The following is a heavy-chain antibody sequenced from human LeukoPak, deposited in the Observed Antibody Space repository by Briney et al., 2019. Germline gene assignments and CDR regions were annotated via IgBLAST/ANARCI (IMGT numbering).Heavy chain of an antibody. CDR1: GGSISNSY. Sequence: SETLSLTCTVSGGSISNSYWSWIRQPPGKGPEWIGYIYDSGSTNYNPSLGSRVTISVDTSKNQISLTLTSVTAADTAVYYCAKSFSGTYPDLDYWGQGTLVTVSS. D-gene: IGHD3-10*01. V-gene: IGHV4-59*08. J-gene: IGHJ4*02. CDR3: AKSFSGTYPDLDY. CDR2: IYDSGST.